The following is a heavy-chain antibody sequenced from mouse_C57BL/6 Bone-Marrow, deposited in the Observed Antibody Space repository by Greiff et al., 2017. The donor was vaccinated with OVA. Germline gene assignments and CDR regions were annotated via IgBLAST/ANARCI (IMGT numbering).Heavy chain of an antibody. J-gene: IGHJ2*01. CDR2: IDPSDSYT. V-gene: IGHV1-69*01. D-gene: IGHD1-1*01. CDR3: AREEFDYYGSSYDFDY. CDR1: GYTFTSYW. Sequence: QVQLQQPGAELVMPGASVKLSCKASGYTFTSYWMHWVKQRPGQGLEWIGEIDPSDSYTNYNQKFKGKSTLTVDKSSSTAYMQLRSLTSEDSAVYYCAREEFDYYGSSYDFDYWGQGTTLTVSS.